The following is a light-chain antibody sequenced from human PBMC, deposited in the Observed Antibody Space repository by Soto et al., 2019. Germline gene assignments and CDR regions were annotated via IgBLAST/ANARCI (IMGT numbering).Light chain of an antibody. V-gene: IGKV1-5*01. Sequence: DIQMTQSPSTLSGSVGDRVTITCRASQAISRWFAWYQQKPVKAPKLLIYVASRLASGVPSRFSGSGSGTEFTLTISRLQPEDFATYYCQYINKSPSTFGGGTKVDIK. J-gene: IGKJ4*01. CDR2: VAS. CDR1: QAISRW. CDR3: QYINKSPST.